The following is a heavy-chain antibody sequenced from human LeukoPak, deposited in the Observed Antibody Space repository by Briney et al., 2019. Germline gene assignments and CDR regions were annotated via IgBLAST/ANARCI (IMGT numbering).Heavy chain of an antibody. J-gene: IGHJ4*02. CDR3: AGVGRMATLIFDY. CDR1: GGSISSGGYY. Sequence: TASQTLSLTCTVSGGSISSGGYYWSWIRQHPGKGLDWIAYVYYTGSTFYNPSLKSRVTISVDTSKNQFSLKLSSVTAADTAVYYCAGVGRMATLIFDYWGQGTLVTVSS. D-gene: IGHD5-24*01. CDR2: VYYTGST. V-gene: IGHV4-31*03.